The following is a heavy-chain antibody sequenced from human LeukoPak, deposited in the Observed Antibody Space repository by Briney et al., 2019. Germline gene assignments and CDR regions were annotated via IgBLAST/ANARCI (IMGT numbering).Heavy chain of an antibody. CDR3: ARVGDENYFDY. V-gene: IGHV3-74*01. J-gene: IGHJ4*02. CDR2: NNGDGSTT. Sequence: PGGSLRLSCVASGFSLSGYWMYWVRQAPGKGLMYISRNNGDGSTTNYADVVKGRFTMSRDNVKNTLYLQMNSLRAEDTAVYYCARVGDENYFDYWGQGTLVTVSS. D-gene: IGHD3-16*01. CDR1: GFSLSGYW.